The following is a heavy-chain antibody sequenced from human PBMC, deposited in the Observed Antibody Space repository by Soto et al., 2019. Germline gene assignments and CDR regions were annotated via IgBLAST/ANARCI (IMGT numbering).Heavy chain of an antibody. Sequence: GASVKVSCKASGYTFTSYYMHWVRQAPGQGLEWMGIINPSGGSTSYAQKFQGRVTISRDNSKNSLYLQMNSLRDEDTAVYYCARDPGSSYGPPDYWGQGTLVTVSS. D-gene: IGHD5-18*01. J-gene: IGHJ4*02. CDR3: ARDPGSSYGPPDY. CDR2: INPSGGST. V-gene: IGHV1-46*01. CDR1: GYTFTSYY.